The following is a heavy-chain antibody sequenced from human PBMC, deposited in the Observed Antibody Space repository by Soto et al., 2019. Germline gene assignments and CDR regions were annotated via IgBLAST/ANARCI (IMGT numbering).Heavy chain of an antibody. CDR1: GGSFSDYY. J-gene: IGHJ4*02. D-gene: IGHD1-1*01. CDR3: ARAGGCAVRNPFDY. Sequence: PSETLSLTCAVYGGSFSDYYWTWIRQPPGKGLEWIGDINHSGSTTYNPSLKSRVTISVDTSKNQFSLKLSSVTAADTAVYYCARAGGCAVRNPFDYWGQGTLVTVSS. CDR2: INHSGST. V-gene: IGHV4-34*01.